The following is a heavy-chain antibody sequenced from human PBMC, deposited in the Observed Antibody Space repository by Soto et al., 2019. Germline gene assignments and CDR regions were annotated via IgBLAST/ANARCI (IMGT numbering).Heavy chain of an antibody. CDR3: ARHDYGPDV. CDR2: IDCSDSYT. Sequence: EVQLVQSGAEVKKPGESLRISCKGSGYSFTNSWIHWVRQMPGKGLEWMGRIDCSDSYTNYSPSFQGHVTISADKSISTVYLQWSSLKASDTAMYYCARHDYGPDVWGQGTTVTVSS. J-gene: IGHJ6*02. CDR1: GYSFTNSW. V-gene: IGHV5-10-1*03. D-gene: IGHD3-16*01.